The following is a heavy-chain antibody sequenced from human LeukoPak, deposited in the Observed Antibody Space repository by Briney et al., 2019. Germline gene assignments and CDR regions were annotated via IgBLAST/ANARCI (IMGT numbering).Heavy chain of an antibody. CDR1: GGSISSYY. CDR3: ARMVRGVSYYYYGMDV. CDR2: IYTSGST. D-gene: IGHD3-10*01. Sequence: PSETLSLTCTVSGGSISSYYWSWIRQPAGKGLEWIGRIYTSGSTNYNSSLKSRVTMSVDTSKNQFSLKLSSVTAADTAVYYCARMVRGVSYYYYGMDVWGQGTTVTVSS. J-gene: IGHJ6*02. V-gene: IGHV4-4*07.